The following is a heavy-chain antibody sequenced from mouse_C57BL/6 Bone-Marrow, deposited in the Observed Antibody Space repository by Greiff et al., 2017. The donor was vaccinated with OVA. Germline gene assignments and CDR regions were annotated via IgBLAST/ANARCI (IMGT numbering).Heavy chain of an antibody. D-gene: IGHD4-1*01. CDR3: ARETGTNYDMDD. Sequence: VKLMESGPELVKPGASVKISCKASGYAFSSSWMNWVKQRPGKGLEWIGRIYPGDGDTNYNGKFKGKATLTADKSSSTAYMQLSSLTSEDSAVYRGARETGTNYDMDDWGKGTSVTVSS. V-gene: IGHV1-82*01. J-gene: IGHJ4*01. CDR1: GYAFSSSW. CDR2: IYPGDGDT.